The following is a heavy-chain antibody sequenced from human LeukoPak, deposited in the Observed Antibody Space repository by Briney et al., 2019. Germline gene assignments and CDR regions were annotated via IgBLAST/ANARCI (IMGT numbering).Heavy chain of an antibody. CDR1: GFPFSSYS. CDR2: IKPDGTTK. D-gene: IGHD6-13*01. J-gene: IGHJ4*02. V-gene: IGHV3-7*03. Sequence: GGSLRLSCAASGFPFSSYSMTWVRQAPGKGLEWVANIKPDGTTKFYVDSVKGRFTISRDNALNSLYLQMNSLRAEDTAICYCARSIPYGTTWYGRSDYWGQGTLVTVSS. CDR3: ARSIPYGTTWYGRSDY.